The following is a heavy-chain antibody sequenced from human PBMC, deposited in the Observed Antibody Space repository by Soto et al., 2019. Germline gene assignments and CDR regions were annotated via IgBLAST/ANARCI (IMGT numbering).Heavy chain of an antibody. CDR2: IYYSGST. D-gene: IGHD3-3*01. J-gene: IGHJ6*02. CDR3: ASRGSDFWSGYCPACMDV. Sequence: SETLSLTCTVSGGSISSSSYYWGWIRQPPGKGLEWIGSIYYSGSTYYNPSLKSRVTISVDTSKNQFSLKLSSVTAADTAVYYCASRGSDFWSGYCPACMDVWGQGTTVPVYS. CDR1: GGSISSSSYY. V-gene: IGHV4-39*01.